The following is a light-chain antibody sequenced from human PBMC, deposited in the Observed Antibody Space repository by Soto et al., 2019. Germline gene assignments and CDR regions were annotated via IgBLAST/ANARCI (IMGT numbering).Light chain of an antibody. V-gene: IGLV1-40*01. CDR3: QSYDSSLSAPYV. CDR2: DNS. CDR1: SSNIGAGYD. J-gene: IGLJ1*01. Sequence: QSALTQPPSVSGAPGQRVTISCTGSSSNIGAGYDVHWYQHLPGTAPKLLIYDNSNRPSGVPDRFSGSKSGTSASLAITGLQAEDEADYYRQSYDSSLSAPYVFGTGTKVTV.